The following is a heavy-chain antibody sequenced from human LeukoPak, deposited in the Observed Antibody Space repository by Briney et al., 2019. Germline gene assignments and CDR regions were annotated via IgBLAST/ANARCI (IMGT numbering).Heavy chain of an antibody. J-gene: IGHJ4*02. D-gene: IGHD6-6*01. V-gene: IGHV4-31*03. CDR2: IYYSGST. CDR3: ARGGGPLVFDY. Sequence: SQTLSLICTVSGGSISSGGYYWSWIRQHPGKGLEWIGYIYYSGSTYYNPSLKSRVTISVDTSKNQFSLKLSSVTAADTAVYYCARGGGPLVFDYWGQGTLVTVSS. CDR1: GGSISSGGYY.